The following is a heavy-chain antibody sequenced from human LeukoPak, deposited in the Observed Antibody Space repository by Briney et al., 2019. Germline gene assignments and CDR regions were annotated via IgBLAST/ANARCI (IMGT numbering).Heavy chain of an antibody. CDR3: ASQREAVAGPFDY. V-gene: IGHV3-33*01. CDR1: GFTFSSYG. J-gene: IGHJ4*02. Sequence: PGGSLRLSCAASGFTFSSYGMHWVRQAPGKGLEWVAVIWYDGSNKYYADSVKGRFTISRDNSKNTLYLQMNSLSAEATAVYYCASQREAVAGPFDYWGQGTLVTVSS. D-gene: IGHD6-19*01. CDR2: IWYDGSNK.